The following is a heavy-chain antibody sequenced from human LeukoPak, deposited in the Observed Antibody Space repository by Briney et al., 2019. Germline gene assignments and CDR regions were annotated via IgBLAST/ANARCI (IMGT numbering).Heavy chain of an antibody. CDR3: ASTYHDTAGYSLDF. CDR2: IYYSASS. D-gene: IGHD3-22*01. J-gene: IGHJ4*02. CDR1: GVSVNRYY. Sequence: SDTLSLTCTVSGVSVNRYYWSWIRQPQGKGLEWVGYIYYSASSNYNPSLKSRVTISVDTSKNQFSLKLNSVTAADTAVYYCASTYHDTAGYSLDFWGQGALVTVSS. V-gene: IGHV4-59*02.